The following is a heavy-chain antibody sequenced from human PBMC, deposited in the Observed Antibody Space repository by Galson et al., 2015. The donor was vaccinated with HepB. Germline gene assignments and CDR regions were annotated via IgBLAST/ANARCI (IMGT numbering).Heavy chain of an antibody. CDR1: DFSVSANY. CDR3: ANHPAGDSSGCMDV. V-gene: IGHV3-53*01. D-gene: IGHD3-22*01. Sequence: SLRLSCAASDFSVSANYMSWVRQAPGKGLEWVAIMYRGGSTNYADSVRGRFTISRDNSKNTLYLQMNSLRVEDTAVYYCANHPAGDSSGCMDVWGQGTTVTVSS. J-gene: IGHJ6*02. CDR2: MYRGGST.